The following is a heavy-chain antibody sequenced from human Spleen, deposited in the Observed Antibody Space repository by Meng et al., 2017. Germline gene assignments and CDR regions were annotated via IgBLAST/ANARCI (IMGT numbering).Heavy chain of an antibody. D-gene: IGHD6-19*01. CDR1: GGSIRSSNW. J-gene: IGHJ4*01. V-gene: IGHV4-4*02. CDR2: IYHLGST. Sequence: QVRLQESGPGRVKPSGTLSLTCAVSGGSIRSSNWWRWVRQPPGKGLEWIGEIYHLGSTNYNPSLKSRVTISVDKSKTQFSLKVTSVTAADTAVYYCAVFSSGWGPFDCWGQGTLVTVSS. CDR3: AVFSSGWGPFDC.